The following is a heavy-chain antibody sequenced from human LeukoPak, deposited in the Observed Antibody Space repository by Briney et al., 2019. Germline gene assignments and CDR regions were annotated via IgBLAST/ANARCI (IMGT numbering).Heavy chain of an antibody. CDR3: ARRPYCTNGVCYTRYYMDV. Sequence: GGSLRLSCAASGFTFSYSEMNWVRQAPGKGLEWVSSISDSGSSINYADFVKGRFTISRDNAKNSLYLQMNSLRAEDTAVYYCARRPYCTNGVCYTRYYMDVWGKGTTVTVSS. D-gene: IGHD2-8*01. V-gene: IGHV3-48*03. CDR1: GFTFSYSE. CDR2: ISDSGSSI. J-gene: IGHJ6*03.